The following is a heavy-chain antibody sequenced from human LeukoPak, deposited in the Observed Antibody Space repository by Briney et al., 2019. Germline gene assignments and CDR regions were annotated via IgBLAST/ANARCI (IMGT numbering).Heavy chain of an antibody. J-gene: IGHJ4*02. Sequence: GGSLRLSCAASRFTFSNYAMSWVRQAAGKGLEWVSGITSGHSTFYADSVKGRFTISRDNSKNTAYLQMNSLRAEDTAVYYCAKDYPECTGTTCSGEAFFDYWGQGTLVTVSS. V-gene: IGHV3-23*01. CDR2: ITSGHST. CDR3: AKDYPECTGTTCSGEAFFDY. D-gene: IGHD2-2*01. CDR1: RFTFSNYA.